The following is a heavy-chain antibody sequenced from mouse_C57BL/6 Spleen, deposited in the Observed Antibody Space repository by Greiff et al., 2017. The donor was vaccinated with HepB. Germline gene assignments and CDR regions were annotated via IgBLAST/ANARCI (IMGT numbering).Heavy chain of an antibody. Sequence: EVQLQQSGPELVKPGASVKISCKASGYTFTDYYMNWVKQSHGKSLEWIGDINPNNGGTSYNQKFKGKATLTVDKSSSTAYMELRSLTSEDSAVYYCARSGAKRAMDYWGQGTSVTVSS. CDR1: GYTFTDYY. CDR2: INPNNGGT. CDR3: ARSGAKRAMDY. V-gene: IGHV1-26*01. J-gene: IGHJ4*01.